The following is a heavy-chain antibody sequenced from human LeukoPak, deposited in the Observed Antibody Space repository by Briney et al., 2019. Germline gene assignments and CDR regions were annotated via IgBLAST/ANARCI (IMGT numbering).Heavy chain of an antibody. Sequence: ASVRVSCKASGYTFTSYYMHWVRQAPGQGLEWMGRINPSGGSTSYAQRFQGRFTISRDNSKNTPYLQMNSLRAEDTAVYYCAKTKDYYDSSGYYYEGPYGMDVWGQGTLVTVS. CDR3: AKTKDYYDSSGYYYEGPYGMDV. D-gene: IGHD3-22*01. CDR1: GYTFTSYY. V-gene: IGHV1-46*01. J-gene: IGHJ6*02. CDR2: INPSGGST.